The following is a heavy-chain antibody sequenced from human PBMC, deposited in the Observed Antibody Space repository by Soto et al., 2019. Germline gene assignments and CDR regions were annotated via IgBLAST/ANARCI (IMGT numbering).Heavy chain of an antibody. CDR2: ISGSGGST. J-gene: IGHJ6*03. V-gene: IGHV3-23*01. D-gene: IGHD2-8*02. CDR1: GFTFSSYA. CDR3: AKFSGGPKLNYYYYMDV. Sequence: GGSLRLSCAASGFTFSSYAMSWVRQAPGKGLEWVSAISGSGGSTYYADSVKGRFTISRDNSKNTLYLQMNSLRAEDTAVYYCAKFSGGPKLNYYYYMDVWGKGTTVTVSS.